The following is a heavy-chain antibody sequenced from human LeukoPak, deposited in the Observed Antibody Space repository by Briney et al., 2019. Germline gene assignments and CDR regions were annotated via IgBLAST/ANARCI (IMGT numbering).Heavy chain of an antibody. CDR1: GYSFTTYG. CDR2: ISANNNNT. D-gene: IGHD2-2*01. Sequence: ASVKVSCKASGYSFTTYGISWVRQAPGQGLEWMGWISANNNNTDNVQKLQGRVTMATDTSTSTAYMELRSLRSDDTAVYYCARALYHTFDYWGQGTLVTVSS. CDR3: ARALYHTFDY. V-gene: IGHV1-18*01. J-gene: IGHJ4*02.